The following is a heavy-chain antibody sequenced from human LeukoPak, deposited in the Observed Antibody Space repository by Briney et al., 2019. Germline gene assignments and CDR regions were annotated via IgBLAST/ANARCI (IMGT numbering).Heavy chain of an antibody. CDR3: ARESDAYDFWSGYYQYYFDY. V-gene: IGHV3-30*04. J-gene: IGHJ4*02. CDR1: GFTFSSYA. Sequence: PGGSLRLSCAASGFTFSSYAMHWVRQAPGKGLEWVAVISYDGSNKYYADSVKGRFTISRDNSKNTLYLQMNSLRAEDTAVYYCARESDAYDFWSGYYQYYFDYWGQGTLVTASS. D-gene: IGHD3-3*01. CDR2: ISYDGSNK.